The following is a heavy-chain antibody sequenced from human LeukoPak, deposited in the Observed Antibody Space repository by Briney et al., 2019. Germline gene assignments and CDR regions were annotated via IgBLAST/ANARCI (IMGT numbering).Heavy chain of an antibody. D-gene: IGHD3-10*01. CDR2: IDPSDSYT. V-gene: IGHV5-10-1*01. J-gene: IGHJ4*02. CDR3: ARTYYYGSGSYYSGTNFDY. Sequence: GESLKISCKGSGYSFTSYWISWVRQMPGKGLEWMGRIDPSDSYTNYSPSFQGHVTISADKSNSTAYLQWSSLKASDTAMYYCARTYYYGSGSYYSGTNFDYWGQGTLVTVSS. CDR1: GYSFTSYW.